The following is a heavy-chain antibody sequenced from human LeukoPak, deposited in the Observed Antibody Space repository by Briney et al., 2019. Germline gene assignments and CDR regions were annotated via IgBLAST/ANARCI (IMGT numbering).Heavy chain of an antibody. CDR3: ARTVGYCSGGSCYERAFDI. CDR1: GGSFSGYY. J-gene: IGHJ3*02. V-gene: IGHV4-59*01. CDR2: IYYSGST. Sequence: SETLSPTCAVYGGSFSGYYWSWIRQPPGKGLEWIGYIYYSGSTNYNPSLKSRVTISVDTSKNQFSLKLSSVTAADTAVYYCARTVGYCSGGSCYERAFDIWGQGTMVTVSS. D-gene: IGHD2-15*01.